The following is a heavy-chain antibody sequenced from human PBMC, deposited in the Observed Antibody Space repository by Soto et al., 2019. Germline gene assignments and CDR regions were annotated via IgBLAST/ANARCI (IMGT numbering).Heavy chain of an antibody. CDR2: IRGSGGST. CDR1: GFTFNSYA. CDR3: AKGGGDYSSGWYGAFDI. V-gene: IGHV3-23*01. Sequence: EVQLLESGGGLVQPGGSLRLSCAASGFTFNSYAMSWVRQAPGKGLEWGSTIRGSGGSTYYAGSVTGRFTISRENSQNASELQMNSLSAEDTAVYYCAKGGGDYSSGWYGAFDICGQGTMVTVSS. J-gene: IGHJ3*02. D-gene: IGHD6-19*01.